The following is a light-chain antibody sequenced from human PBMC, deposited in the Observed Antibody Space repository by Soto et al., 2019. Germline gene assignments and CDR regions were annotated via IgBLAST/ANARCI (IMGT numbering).Light chain of an antibody. V-gene: IGLV2-8*01. CDR2: EVV. CDR3: KSYAGRNTYV. Sequence: QSALTQPPSASGSPGQSVTISCTGTKSDIGFYDFVSWYQHHPGKAPRLIIYEVVQRPSGVPDRFSGSKSGNTASLTVSGLQAADEGDYFCKSYAGRNTYVFGSGTKLAVL. CDR1: KSDIGFYDF. J-gene: IGLJ1*01.